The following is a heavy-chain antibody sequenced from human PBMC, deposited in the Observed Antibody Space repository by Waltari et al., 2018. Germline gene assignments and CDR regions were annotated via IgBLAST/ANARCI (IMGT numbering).Heavy chain of an antibody. CDR3: AKANRHSGQDNWFDP. Sequence: QGQLVESGGGVVQPGRSLRLNCTASGFIFSNYGMHWVRQAPGKGLEWVAVISFDGLDKRYADSVKGRFTISRDNSKNTLFLELYSLTTDDTGVYFCAKANRHSGQDNWFDPWGHGAPVTVSS. CDR2: ISFDGLDK. V-gene: IGHV3-30*18. J-gene: IGHJ5*02. D-gene: IGHD2-15*01. CDR1: GFIFSNYG.